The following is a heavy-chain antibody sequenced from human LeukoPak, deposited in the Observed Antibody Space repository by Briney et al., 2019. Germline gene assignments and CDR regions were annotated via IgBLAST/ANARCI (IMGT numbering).Heavy chain of an antibody. Sequence: PGGSLRLSCAASGFTFTKAYMSWVRQAPGKGLEWVSAISGSGGSTYYADSVRGRFTISRDNSKNTLYLQMNSLRAEDTAVYYCAKLDIVVVVAATHDYWGQGTLVTVSS. D-gene: IGHD2-15*01. CDR1: GFTFTKAY. CDR3: AKLDIVVVVAATHDY. V-gene: IGHV3-23*01. CDR2: ISGSGGST. J-gene: IGHJ4*02.